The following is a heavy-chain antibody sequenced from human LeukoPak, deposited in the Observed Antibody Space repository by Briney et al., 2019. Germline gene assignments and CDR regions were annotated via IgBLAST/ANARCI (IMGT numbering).Heavy chain of an antibody. CDR3: ARDQYYDILTGISPLDY. CDR1: GFTFSGYS. CDR2: ISSSSSYI. Sequence: PGGSLRLSCAASGFTFSGYSMNWVRQAPGKGLEWVSSISSSSSYIYYADSVKGRFTISRDNAKNSLYLQMNSLRAEDTAVYYCARDQYYDILTGISPLDYWGQGTLVTVSS. D-gene: IGHD3-9*01. V-gene: IGHV3-21*01. J-gene: IGHJ4*02.